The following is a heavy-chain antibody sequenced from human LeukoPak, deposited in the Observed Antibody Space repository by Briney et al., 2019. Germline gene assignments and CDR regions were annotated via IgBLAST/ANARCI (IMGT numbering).Heavy chain of an antibody. Sequence: SGGSLRLSCAASGFTFSTYWMSWVRQAPGKGLEWVAVISYDGSNKYYADSVKGRFTISRDNSKNTLYLQMNSLRAEDTAVYYCAREKATNGGFDYWGQGTLVTVSS. J-gene: IGHJ4*02. D-gene: IGHD5-12*01. V-gene: IGHV3-30-3*01. CDR3: AREKATNGGFDY. CDR2: ISYDGSNK. CDR1: GFTFSTYW.